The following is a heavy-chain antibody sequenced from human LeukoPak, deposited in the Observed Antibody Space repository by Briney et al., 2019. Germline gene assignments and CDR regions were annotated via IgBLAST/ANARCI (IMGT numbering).Heavy chain of an antibody. CDR3: ARVMCGGDCYLYYYMDV. J-gene: IGHJ6*03. D-gene: IGHD2-21*02. Sequence: GGSLRLSCAASGFTFSSYATHWVRQAPGKGLEGVAVISYDGSNKYYADSVKGRFTISRDNSKNTLYLQMNSLRAEDTAVYYCARVMCGGDCYLYYYMDVWGKGTTVTVSS. CDR2: ISYDGSNK. CDR1: GFTFSSYA. V-gene: IGHV3-30*04.